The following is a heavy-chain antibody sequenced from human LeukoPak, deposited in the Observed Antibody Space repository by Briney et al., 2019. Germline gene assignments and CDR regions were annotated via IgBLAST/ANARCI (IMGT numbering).Heavy chain of an antibody. CDR2: IWFDGSNK. J-gene: IGHJ4*02. D-gene: IGHD4-17*01. V-gene: IGHV3-33*06. Sequence: GRSLRLSCAASGFTFSNYDMHWVRQAPGKGLEWVAVIWFDGSNKFYADSVKGRFTISRDNSKNTLYLQMNSLRAEDTAIYYCAKSFPPPDYGNFDYWGQGTLVTVSS. CDR3: AKSFPPPDYGNFDY. CDR1: GFTFSNYD.